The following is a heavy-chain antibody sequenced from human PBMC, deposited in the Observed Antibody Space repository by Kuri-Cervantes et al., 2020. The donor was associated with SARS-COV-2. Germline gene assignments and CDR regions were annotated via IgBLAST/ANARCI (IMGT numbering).Heavy chain of an antibody. V-gene: IGHV1-8*02. D-gene: IGHD1-1*01. Sequence: ASVKVSCKASGYTFTSYDINWVRQAAGQGLEWMGWLNPDTGNTGNAKKFQGRGTMTTDTSINTAYMEVSSLSFEDTAIYYCARDSGDWNPDGLDLWGQGTLVTVSS. CDR1: GYTFTSYD. CDR2: LNPDTGNT. CDR3: ARDSGDWNPDGLDL. J-gene: IGHJ3*01.